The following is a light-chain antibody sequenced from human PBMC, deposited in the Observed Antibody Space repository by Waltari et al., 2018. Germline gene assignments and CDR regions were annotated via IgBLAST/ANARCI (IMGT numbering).Light chain of an antibody. Sequence: IQRTVSASPMPASVGDRCTIACRASQGSRNDLGWVQRKPGRAPKRLIYAAFRLQTGVPSRFSGSGFGTEFTLTISSLRPEDFAIYYCLQHNTYPLTFGGGTKVEV. CDR3: LQHNTYPLT. CDR2: AAF. J-gene: IGKJ4*01. CDR1: QGSRND. V-gene: IGKV1-17*01.